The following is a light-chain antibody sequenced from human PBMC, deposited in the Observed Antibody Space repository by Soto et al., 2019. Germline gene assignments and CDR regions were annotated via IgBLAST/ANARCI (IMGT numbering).Light chain of an antibody. V-gene: IGKV3-20*01. CDR2: GAS. CDR1: QSVSNNY. CDR3: QQYGNPRIT. Sequence: EIVLTQSPGTLSLSPGERATPXCXXSQSVSNNYLAWYQQKPGQAPRLLISGASSRAAGIPDRFSGSGSETDFTLTISRLETEDFALYFCQQYGNPRITFGQGTRLEIK. J-gene: IGKJ5*01.